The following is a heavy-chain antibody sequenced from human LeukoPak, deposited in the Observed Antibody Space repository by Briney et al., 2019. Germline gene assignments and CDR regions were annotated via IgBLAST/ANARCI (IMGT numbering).Heavy chain of an antibody. D-gene: IGHD2-2*01. CDR3: ARLKGGGSTYFYYYYMDV. V-gene: IGHV4-4*07. CDR2: IYTSGNT. CDR1: GGSISGYY. J-gene: IGHJ6*03. Sequence: PSETLSLTCTVSGGSISGYYRTWIRQPAGKGLEWIGHIYTSGNTNYSPSLKSRVTMSIDTSKNQFSLKLSSVTAADTAVYYCARLKGGGSTYFYYYYMDVWGKGTTVTVSS.